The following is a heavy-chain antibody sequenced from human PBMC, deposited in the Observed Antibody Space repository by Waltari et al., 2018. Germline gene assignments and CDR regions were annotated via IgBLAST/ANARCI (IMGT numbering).Heavy chain of an antibody. D-gene: IGHD6-19*01. J-gene: IGHJ5*02. CDR1: GGSISSSSYS. V-gene: IGHV4-39*07. CDR3: ARDQGGSSGLNWFDP. CDR2: IYYSGIT. Sequence: QLQLQESGPGLVKPSETLSLTCTVYGGSISSSSYSWGWLRQPPGKGLELIGSIYYSGITYYNPSLKSRFTISVDTSKNQFSLKLSSVTAADTAVYYCARDQGGSSGLNWFDPWGQGTLVTVSS.